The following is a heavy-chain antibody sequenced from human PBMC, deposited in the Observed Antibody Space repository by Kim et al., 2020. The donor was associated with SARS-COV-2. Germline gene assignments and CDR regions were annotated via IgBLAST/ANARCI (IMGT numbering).Heavy chain of an antibody. D-gene: IGHD6-13*01. CDR3: ARGVSIAAAVPFDY. V-gene: IGHV4-34*01. J-gene: IGHJ4*02. Sequence: NPSLKRRVTISVDTSKNQFSLKLSSVTAADTAVYYCARGVSIAAAVPFDYWGQGTLVTVSS.